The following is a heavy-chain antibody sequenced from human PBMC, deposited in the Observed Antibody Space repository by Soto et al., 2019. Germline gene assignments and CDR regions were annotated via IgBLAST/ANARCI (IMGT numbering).Heavy chain of an antibody. CDR1: GYSFTSYW. Sequence: GESLKISCKGSGYSFTSYWIGWVRQMPGKGLEWMGIIYPGDPDTRYSPSFQGQVTISADKSISTAYLQWSSLKASDTAMYYCARHYYGSGSYPASGMDVWGQGTTVTVSS. V-gene: IGHV5-51*01. D-gene: IGHD3-10*01. CDR2: IYPGDPDT. J-gene: IGHJ6*02. CDR3: ARHYYGSGSYPASGMDV.